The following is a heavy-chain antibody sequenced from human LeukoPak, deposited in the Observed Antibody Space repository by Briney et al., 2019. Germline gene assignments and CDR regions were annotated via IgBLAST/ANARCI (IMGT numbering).Heavy chain of an antibody. CDR2: INPSVGST. CDR3: ARSHVANGLVVPAAIPPQAFDY. V-gene: IGHV1-46*01. D-gene: IGHD2-2*01. J-gene: IGHJ4*02. Sequence: GAAVKVSWKASRYTFTSYSMHWVRQAPGQGLEWMGIINPSVGSTSYAQKFQGRVTMTRDTSTSTVYMELSSLRSEDTAVYYCARSHVANGLVVPAAIPPQAFDYWGQGTLVTVSS. CDR1: RYTFTSYS.